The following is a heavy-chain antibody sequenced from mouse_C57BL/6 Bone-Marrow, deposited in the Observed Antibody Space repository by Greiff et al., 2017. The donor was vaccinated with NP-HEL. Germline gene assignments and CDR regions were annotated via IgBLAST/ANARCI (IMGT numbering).Heavy chain of an antibody. V-gene: IGHV1-20*01. CDR3: ARGGYSCYAMDY. CDR1: GYSFTGYF. D-gene: IGHD2-12*01. Sequence: VQLQQSGPVLVKPGASVKMSCKASGYSFTGYFMNWVMQSHGKSLEWIGRINPYNGDTFYNQKFKGKATLTVDKSSSTAHMELRSLTSEDSAVYYCARGGYSCYAMDYWGQGTSVTVSS. CDR2: INPYNGDT. J-gene: IGHJ4*01.